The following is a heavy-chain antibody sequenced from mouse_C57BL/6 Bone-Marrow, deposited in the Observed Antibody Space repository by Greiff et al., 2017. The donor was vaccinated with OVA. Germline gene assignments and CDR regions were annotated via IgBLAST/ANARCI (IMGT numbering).Heavy chain of an antibody. CDR2: ISYDGSN. D-gene: IGHD1-1*01. V-gene: IGHV3-6*01. Sequence: EVKLVESGPGLVKPSQSLSLTCSVTGYSITSGYYWNWIRQFPGNKLEWMGYISYDGSNNYNPSLKNRISITRDTSKNQFFLKLNSLTTDDTATYYCARDPTVVGAMDYWGQGTSVTVSS. CDR1: GYSITSGYY. J-gene: IGHJ4*01. CDR3: ARDPTVVGAMDY.